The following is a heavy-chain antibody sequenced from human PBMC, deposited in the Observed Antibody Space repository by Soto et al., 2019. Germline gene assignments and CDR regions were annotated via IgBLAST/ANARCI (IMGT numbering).Heavy chain of an antibody. J-gene: IGHJ4*02. Sequence: QVQLVQSGAEVKKPGSSVKVSCKASGGTFRSYAISWVRQAPGQGLEWMGGIIPIFGTANYAQKFQGRITITADESTSTAYMELSSLRSEDTAVYYCASVGSRSRDGYNYVYYFDYRGQGTLVTVSS. V-gene: IGHV1-69*01. CDR1: GGTFRSYA. D-gene: IGHD5-12*01. CDR2: IIPIFGTA. CDR3: ASVGSRSRDGYNYVYYFDY.